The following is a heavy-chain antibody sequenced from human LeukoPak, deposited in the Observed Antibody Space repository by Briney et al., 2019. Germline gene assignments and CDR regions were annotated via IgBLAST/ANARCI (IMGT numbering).Heavy chain of an antibody. D-gene: IGHD2-2*02. CDR1: GYTLTELS. Sequence: ASVKGSCKVSGYTLTELSMHWVRQAPGKGLEWMGGFDPEDGETIYAQKFQGRVTMTEDTSTDTAYMELSSLRSEDTAVYYCAAGRGIVVVPAAIIFDYWGQGTLVTVSS. CDR3: AAGRGIVVVPAAIIFDY. CDR2: FDPEDGET. J-gene: IGHJ4*02. V-gene: IGHV1-24*01.